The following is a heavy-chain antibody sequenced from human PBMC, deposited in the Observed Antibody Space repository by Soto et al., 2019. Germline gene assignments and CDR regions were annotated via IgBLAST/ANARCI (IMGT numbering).Heavy chain of an antibody. CDR1: GFIFSDHA. J-gene: IGHJ5*02. Sequence: EVQLLESGGGLVQPGGSLRLSCEASGFIFSDHAMSWVRQAPGKGLEWVSAISGNGIATYYADSVKGRFTISRDNSKNTLYLQMNRLRADDTAVYYCARDAISMVRGTNNWFAPWGQGTLVTVSS. CDR2: ISGNGIAT. V-gene: IGHV3-23*01. CDR3: ARDAISMVRGTNNWFAP. D-gene: IGHD3-10*01.